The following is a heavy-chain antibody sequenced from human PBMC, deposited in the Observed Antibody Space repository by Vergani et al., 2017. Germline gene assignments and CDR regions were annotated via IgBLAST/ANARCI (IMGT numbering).Heavy chain of an antibody. CDR1: GGSFSGYY. V-gene: IGHV4-34*01. CDR3: AFIGGIVGAQIDY. Sequence: QVQLQQWGAGLLKPSETLSLTCAVYGGSFSGYYWSWIRQPPGKGLEWIGEINHSGSTNYNPSLKSRVTISVDTSKNQFSLKLSSVTAADTAVYYCAFIGGIVGAQIDYWGQGTLVTVSS. D-gene: IGHD1-26*01. CDR2: INHSGST. J-gene: IGHJ4*02.